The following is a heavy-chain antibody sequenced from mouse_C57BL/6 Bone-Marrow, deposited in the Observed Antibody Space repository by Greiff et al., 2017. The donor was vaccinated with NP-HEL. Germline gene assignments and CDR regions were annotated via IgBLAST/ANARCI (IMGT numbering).Heavy chain of an antibody. CDR3: ARDGYYGWFAY. Sequence: QVQLQQPGAELVKPGASVKLSCKASGYTFTSYWMQWVKQRPGQGLEWIGEIDPSDSYTNYNQKFKGKATLTVDTSCSTAYMQLSSLTSEDSAVYDCARDGYYGWFAYWGQGTLVTVSA. D-gene: IGHD2-3*01. CDR1: GYTFTSYW. CDR2: IDPSDSYT. V-gene: IGHV1-50*01. J-gene: IGHJ3*01.